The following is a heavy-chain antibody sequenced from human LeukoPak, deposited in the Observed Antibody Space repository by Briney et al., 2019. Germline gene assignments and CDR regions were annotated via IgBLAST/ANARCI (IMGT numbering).Heavy chain of an antibody. CDR3: AKVAHYYGSGSYYEYYFDY. J-gene: IGHJ4*02. Sequence: GGSLRLSCAASGFTFSSYAMSWVRQDPGKGLEWVSAISASGGSTYYADSVKGRFTISRDNSKNTLYLQMISLRAEDTAVYYCAKVAHYYGSGSYYEYYFDYWGQGTLVTVSS. CDR1: GFTFSSYA. V-gene: IGHV3-23*01. D-gene: IGHD3-10*01. CDR2: ISASGGST.